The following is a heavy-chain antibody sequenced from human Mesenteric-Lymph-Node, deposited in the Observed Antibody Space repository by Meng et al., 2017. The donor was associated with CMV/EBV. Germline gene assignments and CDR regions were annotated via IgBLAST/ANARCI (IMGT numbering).Heavy chain of an antibody. J-gene: IGHJ4*01. CDR1: GYTFDVYY. D-gene: IGHD6-13*01. CDR3: ARVSAGILSTYYFDY. CDR2: VTPRDGST. Sequence: ASVKVSCKASGYTFDVYYIQWVRQAPGQGLEWMGVVTPRDGSTVYSQKFQDRVTVTRDTSTKTAYMELSGLRSDDTAMYYCARVSAGILSTYYFDYWGQGTLVTVSS. V-gene: IGHV1-46*02.